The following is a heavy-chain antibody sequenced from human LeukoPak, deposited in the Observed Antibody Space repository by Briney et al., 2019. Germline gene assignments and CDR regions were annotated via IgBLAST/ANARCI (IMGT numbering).Heavy chain of an antibody. D-gene: IGHD6-6*01. CDR2: INHSGST. CDR3: ARGRHLIAARLHYYYGMDA. CDR1: GGSFSGYY. Sequence: SETLSLTCAVYGGSFSGYYWSWIRQPPGKGLEWIGEINHSGSTNYNPSLKSRVTISVDTSKNQFSLKLSSVTAADTAVYYCARGRHLIAARLHYYYGMDAWGQGTTVTVSS. V-gene: IGHV4-34*01. J-gene: IGHJ6*02.